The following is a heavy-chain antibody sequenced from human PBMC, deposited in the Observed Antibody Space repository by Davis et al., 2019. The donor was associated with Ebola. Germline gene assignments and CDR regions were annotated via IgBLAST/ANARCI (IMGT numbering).Heavy chain of an antibody. Sequence: SETLSLTCTVSGGSISSSSHYWGWIRQSPGKGLEWIGSIYYRGNTYTNPSLKSRVTMSVDTSKNQFSLKLSSVTAADTAVYYCARENYGDYIVLYYYNMDVWGQGTTVTVSS. J-gene: IGHJ6*02. CDR1: GGSISSSSHY. V-gene: IGHV4-39*07. CDR3: ARENYGDYIVLYYYNMDV. CDR2: IYYRGNT. D-gene: IGHD4-17*01.